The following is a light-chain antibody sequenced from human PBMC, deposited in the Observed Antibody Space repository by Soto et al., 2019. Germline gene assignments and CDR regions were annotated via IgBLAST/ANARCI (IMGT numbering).Light chain of an antibody. V-gene: IGKV3-20*01. CDR2: RTF. Sequence: EIVLTQSPGTLSLSPGERATLSCRASQSIASSYLAWYQQRPGQPPRLLLYRTFNRATGIPDRFSGGGSGTDFTLTLSSLEPEDSAVYFCQQFNSSPLTFGGGTKVEI. CDR1: QSIASSY. J-gene: IGKJ4*01. CDR3: QQFNSSPLT.